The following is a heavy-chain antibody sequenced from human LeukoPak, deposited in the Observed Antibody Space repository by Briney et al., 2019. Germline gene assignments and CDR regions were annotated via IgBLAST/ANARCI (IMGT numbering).Heavy chain of an antibody. CDR2: IVGSGDST. V-gene: IGHV3-23*01. J-gene: IGHJ6*02. CDR1: GFIFNNYD. CDR3: ANDHYRIDV. Sequence: GGSLRLSCAASGFIFNNYDMSWVRQAPGKGLEWVSTIVGSGDSTYYADSVKGRFTISRDISKNTLYLQMNSLRVEDTAVYYCANDHYRIDVWGQGTTVTVS.